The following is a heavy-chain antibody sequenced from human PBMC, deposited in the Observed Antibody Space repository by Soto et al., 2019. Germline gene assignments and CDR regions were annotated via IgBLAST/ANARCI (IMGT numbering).Heavy chain of an antibody. Sequence: GGSLRLSCAASGFTFSNYWMSWVRQAPGKGLEWVANIKQDGSQNYYVDSVKGRFTTSRDNTKNSFYLQMNSLRAEDTAEYYFAIDHINGWKFNYWVRGTLVAVSS. D-gene: IGHD6-19*01. CDR3: AIDHINGWKFNY. CDR2: IKQDGSQN. J-gene: IGHJ4*02. CDR1: GFTFSNYW. V-gene: IGHV3-7*01.